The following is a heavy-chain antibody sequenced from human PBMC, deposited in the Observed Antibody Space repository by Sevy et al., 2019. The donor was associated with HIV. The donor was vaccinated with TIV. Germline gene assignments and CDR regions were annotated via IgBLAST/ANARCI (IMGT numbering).Heavy chain of an antibody. V-gene: IGHV4-39*01. Sequence: SGTLSLTCIVSGGSISRSSYDWGWIRQPPGKGLEWIGSIYYSGSTYYNPSLKGRVTISVDTSKNQFSLIVNSVTAADTAVYYCARHGGLVDRAFDYWGQGTLVTVSS. J-gene: IGHJ4*02. CDR3: ARHGGLVDRAFDY. CDR2: IYYSGST. D-gene: IGHD3-10*01. CDR1: GGSISRSSYD.